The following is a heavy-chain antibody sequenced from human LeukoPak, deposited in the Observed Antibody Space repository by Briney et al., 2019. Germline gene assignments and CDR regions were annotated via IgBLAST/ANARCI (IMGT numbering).Heavy chain of an antibody. CDR2: IGNGGGGA. D-gene: IGHD1-26*01. V-gene: IGHV3-23*01. Sequence: GGSLRLSCAASGFTFSRFAMSWVRQAPGKGLEWVSAIGNGGGGANYADSVKGRFTISRDNSKNTLDLQMNSLRAEDTAVYYCAREYSRYFDYWGQGTLVTVSS. CDR1: GFTFSRFA. CDR3: AREYSRYFDY. J-gene: IGHJ4*02.